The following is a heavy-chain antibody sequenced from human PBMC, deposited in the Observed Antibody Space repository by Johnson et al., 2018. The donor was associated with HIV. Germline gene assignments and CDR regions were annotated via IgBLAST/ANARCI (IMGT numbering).Heavy chain of an antibody. CDR2: ISFDGNLK. Sequence: QVQLVESGGGVVQPGKSLTLSCVGSGLSFSNFGIHWVRQAPGKGPEWVAVISFDGNLKKYADSVKGRLTVSRDNSNNTLHLQMNSLRPEDTAVYYWARDLARRGGAAFDIWGQGTMVTVSS. D-gene: IGHD1-26*01. CDR3: ARDLARRGGAAFDI. V-gene: IGHV3-30*03. CDR1: GLSFSNFG. J-gene: IGHJ3*02.